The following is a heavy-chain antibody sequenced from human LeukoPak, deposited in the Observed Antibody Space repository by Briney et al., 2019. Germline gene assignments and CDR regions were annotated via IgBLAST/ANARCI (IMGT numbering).Heavy chain of an antibody. CDR2: IAYDGSNK. CDR3: ARYSGTYQIFYYYMDV. Sequence: TGGSLRLSCAASGFSFSSYGMHWVRQAPGKGLEWVAIIAYDGSNKDYTDSVKGRFTISRDNSKNTLYLQMNSLRADDTAVYYCARYSGTYQIFYYYMDVWGKGSTVTVSS. CDR1: GFSFSSYG. J-gene: IGHJ6*03. D-gene: IGHD1-26*01. V-gene: IGHV3-30*03.